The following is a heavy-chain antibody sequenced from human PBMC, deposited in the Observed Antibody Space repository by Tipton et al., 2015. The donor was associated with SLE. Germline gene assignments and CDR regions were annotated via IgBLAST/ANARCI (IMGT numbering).Heavy chain of an antibody. CDR3: ARVAGKQYAAFDI. D-gene: IGHD2-2*01. V-gene: IGHV4-61*02. J-gene: IGHJ3*02. CDR1: GGSISSGSYY. Sequence: TLSLTCTVSGGSISSGSYYWSWIRQPAGKGLEWIGRIYTSGSTNYNPSLKSRVTISVDTSKNQFSLKLSSVTAADTAVYYCARVAGKQYAAFDIWGQGSMVTVSS. CDR2: IYTSGST.